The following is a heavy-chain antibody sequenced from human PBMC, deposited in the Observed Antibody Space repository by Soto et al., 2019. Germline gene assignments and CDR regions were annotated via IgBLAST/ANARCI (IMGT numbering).Heavy chain of an antibody. V-gene: IGHV3-48*01. Sequence: EVQLVESGGGLVQPGGSLKLSCAAPGFTFSTHSMNWVRQAPGKGLEGISYITSSIGTMYADSVKGRFTISRDNAKNSLYLQMNSLRAEDTAVYFCVGEVGFQLIYWGQGTLVTVSS. D-gene: IGHD2-2*01. J-gene: IGHJ4*02. CDR3: VGEVGFQLIY. CDR2: ITSSIGTM. CDR1: GFTFSTHS.